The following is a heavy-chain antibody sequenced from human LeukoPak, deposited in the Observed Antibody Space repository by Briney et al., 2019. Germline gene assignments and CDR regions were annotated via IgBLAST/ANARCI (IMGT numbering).Heavy chain of an antibody. J-gene: IGHJ3*01. Sequence: PGGSLRLSCAASGFTFSTYSMNWVRQAPGKGLEWISYIRGSSETVFYADSVKGRFTISSDNAENSLYLQMNSLRVEDTAVYYCVRDKGYAFDFWGQGTMVTVSS. CDR2: IRGSSETV. V-gene: IGHV3-48*01. CDR1: GFTFSTYS. CDR3: VRDKGYAFDF.